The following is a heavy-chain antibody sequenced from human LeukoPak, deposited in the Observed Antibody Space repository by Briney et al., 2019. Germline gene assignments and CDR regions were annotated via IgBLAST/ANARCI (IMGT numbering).Heavy chain of an antibody. CDR2: IYYSGST. CDR3: ARAFSSGWYPYSIGGLWFDF. CDR1: GGSISSYY. J-gene: IGHJ4*02. Sequence: SETLSLTCTVSGGSISSYYWSWIRQPPGKGLEWIGYIYYSGSTNFNPSLKSRVTVSVDTSKNQFSLKLSSVTAADTAVYYCARAFSSGWYPYSIGGLWFDFWGQGTLVTVSS. V-gene: IGHV4-59*01. D-gene: IGHD6-19*01.